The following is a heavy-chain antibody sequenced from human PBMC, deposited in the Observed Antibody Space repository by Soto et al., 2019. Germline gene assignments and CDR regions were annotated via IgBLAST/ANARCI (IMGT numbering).Heavy chain of an antibody. D-gene: IGHD1-26*01. CDR3: ARGLYGSSVYFDY. V-gene: IGHV4-34*01. Sequence: SETLSLTCAVYGGSFSGYYWSWIRQPPGKGLEWIGEINHSGSTNYNPSLKSRVTISVDTSKNQFSLKLSSVTAADTAVYYCARGLYGSSVYFDYWGQGTLVTVSS. CDR2: INHSGST. CDR1: GGSFSGYY. J-gene: IGHJ4*02.